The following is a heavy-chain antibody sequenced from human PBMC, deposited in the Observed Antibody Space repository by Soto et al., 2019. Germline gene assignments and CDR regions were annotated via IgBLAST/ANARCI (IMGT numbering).Heavy chain of an antibody. CDR2: ISGSGGST. CDR1: GFTFSSYA. CDR3: AKLWSYDTSGYIGY. D-gene: IGHD3-22*01. J-gene: IGHJ4*02. Sequence: GSLRLSCAASGFTFSSYAMSWVRQAPGKGLEWVSTISGSGGSTDHADSVKGRFTISRDNSKSTLYMQMNSLRAEDTAVYYCAKLWSYDTSGYIGYWGQGTLVTVSS. V-gene: IGHV3-23*01.